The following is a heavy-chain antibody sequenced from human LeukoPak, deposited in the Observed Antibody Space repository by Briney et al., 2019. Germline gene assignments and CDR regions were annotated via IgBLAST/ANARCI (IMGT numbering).Heavy chain of an antibody. CDR2: IYSGGST. CDR1: GFTVSSNY. V-gene: IGHV3-66*02. Sequence: GGSLRLSCAASGFTVSSNYMSWVRQAPGKGLEWVSVIYSGGSTYYADSVKGRFTISRDNSKNTLYLQMNSLRAEDTAVYYCARDPPSCGGRYYYMDVWGKGTTVTVSS. CDR3: ARDPPSCGGRYYYMDV. D-gene: IGHD3-16*01. J-gene: IGHJ6*03.